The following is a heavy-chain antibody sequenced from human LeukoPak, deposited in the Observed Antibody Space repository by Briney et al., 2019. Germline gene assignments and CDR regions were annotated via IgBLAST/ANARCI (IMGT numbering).Heavy chain of an antibody. V-gene: IGHV3-48*01. J-gene: IGHJ5*02. CDR2: ISSSGTSI. Sequence: AGGSLRLSCAVSGFTFSSFGMDWVRQAPGRGLEWVSYISSSGTSIYYADSVKVRFTISRDNAKNSLYLQMNSLGAEDTAVYYCARDRYGSGINWQGFDPWGQGTLVTVSS. CDR3: ARDRYGSGINWQGFDP. D-gene: IGHD3-10*01. CDR1: GFTFSSFG.